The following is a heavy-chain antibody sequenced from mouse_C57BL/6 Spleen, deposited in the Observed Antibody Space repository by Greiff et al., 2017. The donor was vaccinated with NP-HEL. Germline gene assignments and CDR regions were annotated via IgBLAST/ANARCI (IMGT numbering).Heavy chain of an antibody. CDR2: IYPGDGAT. CDR1: GYAFSSSW. Sequence: VQLQQSGPELVKPGASVKISCKASGYAFSSSWLNWVRQRPGKGLEWIGRIYPGDGATNYNGKFKGKATLTADKSSSSAYMQLSSLTSEDSAVYFCEGLEGDYWGQGTSVTVSS. CDR3: EGLEGDY. V-gene: IGHV1-82*01. J-gene: IGHJ4*01.